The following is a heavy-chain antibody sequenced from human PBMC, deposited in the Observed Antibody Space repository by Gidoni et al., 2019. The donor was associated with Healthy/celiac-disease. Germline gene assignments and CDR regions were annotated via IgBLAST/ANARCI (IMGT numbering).Heavy chain of an antibody. Sequence: QLQLQESGPGLVNPSETLSLTCPVSCGSISSSSYYWGWIRQPPGKGLEWIGSIYYSGSTYYNPSLKSRVTISVDTSKNKFSLKLSSVTAADTAVYYCARQEGYCSGGSCVYFQHWGQGTLVTVSS. D-gene: IGHD2-15*01. CDR2: IYYSGST. CDR1: CGSISSSSYY. J-gene: IGHJ1*01. V-gene: IGHV4-39*01. CDR3: ARQEGYCSGGSCVYFQH.